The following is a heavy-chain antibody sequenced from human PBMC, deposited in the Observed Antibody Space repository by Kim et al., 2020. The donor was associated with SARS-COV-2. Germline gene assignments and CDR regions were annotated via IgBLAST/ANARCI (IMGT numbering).Heavy chain of an antibody. V-gene: IGHV1-46*01. CDR1: GYTFTNYY. J-gene: IGHJ6*02. Sequence: ASVKVSCKASGYTFTNYYMHWVRQAPGQGLEWMGIINPSGGSTSYAQKFQGRVTMTRDTSTSTVYMELSSLRSEDTAVYYCAREDYYDSSGFMTLYGMDVWGQGTTVTFSS. D-gene: IGHD3-22*01. CDR3: AREDYYDSSGFMTLYGMDV. CDR2: INPSGGST.